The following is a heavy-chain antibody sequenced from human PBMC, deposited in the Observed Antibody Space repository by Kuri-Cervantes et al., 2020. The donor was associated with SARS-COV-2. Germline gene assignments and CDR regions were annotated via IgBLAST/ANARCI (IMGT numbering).Heavy chain of an antibody. CDR3: ARERVSVHDY. D-gene: IGHD5/OR15-5a*01. V-gene: IGHV3-30-3*01. J-gene: IGHJ4*02. Sequence: GGSLRLSCAASGFTFSSYAMHWVRQAPGKGLEWVAIISYDGSNKYYADSVKGRFTISRDNSKNTLYLQMNSLRPEDTAVYYCARERVSVHDYWGQGTLVTVSS. CDR1: GFTFSSYA. CDR2: ISYDGSNK.